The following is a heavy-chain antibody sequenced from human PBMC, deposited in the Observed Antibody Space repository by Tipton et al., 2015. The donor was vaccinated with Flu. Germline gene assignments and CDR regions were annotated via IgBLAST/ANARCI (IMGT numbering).Heavy chain of an antibody. CDR1: GYSISSGYY. CDR3: ARANIYSGYDGGPGSSGYYFDY. Sequence: TLSLTCTVSGYSISSGYYWGWIRQPPGKGLEWIGSIYHSGSTYYNPSLKSRVTISVDTSKNQFSLKLSSVTAADTAVYYCARANIYSGYDGGPGSSGYYFDYWGQGTLVTVSS. D-gene: IGHD5-12*01. J-gene: IGHJ4*02. V-gene: IGHV4-38-2*02. CDR2: IYHSGST.